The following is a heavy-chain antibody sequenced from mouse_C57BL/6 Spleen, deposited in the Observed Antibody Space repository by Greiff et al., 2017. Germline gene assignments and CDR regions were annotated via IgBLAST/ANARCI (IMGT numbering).Heavy chain of an antibody. CDR2: IYPGSGST. D-gene: IGHD1-1*01. J-gene: IGHJ4*01. V-gene: IGHV1-55*01. Sequence: VQLQQPGAELVKPGASVKMSCKASGYTFTSYWITWVKQRPGQGLEWIGDIYPGSGSTNYNEKFKGKATLTVDTSSSTAYMQLSSLTSEDSAVYYCAFITSVVAPYYAMDDWGQGPSVTVSS. CDR3: AFITSVVAPYYAMDD. CDR1: GYTFTSYW.